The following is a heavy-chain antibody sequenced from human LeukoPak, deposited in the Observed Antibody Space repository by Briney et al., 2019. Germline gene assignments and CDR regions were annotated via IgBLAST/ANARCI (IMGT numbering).Heavy chain of an antibody. CDR2: ISYDGSNK. J-gene: IGHJ2*01. CDR3: AKDGSITMVRGVRFYLYLDL. V-gene: IGHV3-30*05. CDR1: GFTFSSYG. Sequence: GGSLTLSCAASGFTFSSYGMHWVRQAPGKGLEWVAVISYDGSNKYYADSVKGRFTISRDNSKNTLYLQMNSLRAEGMAVYYCAKDGSITMVRGVRFYLYLDLWGRGTLVTVSS. D-gene: IGHD3-10*01.